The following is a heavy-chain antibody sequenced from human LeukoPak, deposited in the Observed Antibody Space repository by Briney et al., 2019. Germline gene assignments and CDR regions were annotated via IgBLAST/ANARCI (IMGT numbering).Heavy chain of an antibody. V-gene: IGHV3-23*01. CDR3: AKRGQYSSLPVDY. D-gene: IGHD6-6*01. CDR1: GFSFSSFA. Sequence: GGSQSLSCAASGFSFSSFAMSWVRQAPGKGLEWVSTISNSGDYTYYADSVKGRFTISRDNSRNTLYLQMDSLRAEDTAVYYCAKRGQYSSLPVDYWGQGTLVTVSS. J-gene: IGHJ4*02. CDR2: ISNSGDYT.